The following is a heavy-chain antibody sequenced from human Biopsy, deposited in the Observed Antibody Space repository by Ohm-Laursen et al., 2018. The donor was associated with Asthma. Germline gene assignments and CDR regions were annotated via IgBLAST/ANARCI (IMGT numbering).Heavy chain of an antibody. Sequence: GTLSLTCAVSGGSISSSSYYWGWIRQPPGKGLEWIGSIYYSGSAYYNPPLESRVTISVDTSKNQFSLNLSSVTAADTAVYYCARWGSFGFDYWGQGTLVTVSS. V-gene: IGHV4-39*07. D-gene: IGHD7-27*01. CDR1: GGSISSSSYY. CDR2: IYYSGSA. CDR3: ARWGSFGFDY. J-gene: IGHJ4*02.